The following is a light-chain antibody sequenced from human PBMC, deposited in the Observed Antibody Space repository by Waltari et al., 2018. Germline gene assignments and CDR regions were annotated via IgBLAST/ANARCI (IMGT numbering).Light chain of an antibody. J-gene: IGLJ1*01. CDR1: RSDVGAYNY. Sequence: QSALTQPASVSGSPGQSITISCTGTRSDVGAYNYVPWYQQYPGKAPKLMIYEVSHRPSGVSNRFSGSKSGNTASLTISGLQAEDEADYYCSSFTGSDTHVFGTGTKVTVL. CDR3: SSFTGSDTHV. V-gene: IGLV2-14*01. CDR2: EVS.